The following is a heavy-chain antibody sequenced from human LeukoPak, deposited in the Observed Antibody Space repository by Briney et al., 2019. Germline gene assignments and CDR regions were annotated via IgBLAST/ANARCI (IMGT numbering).Heavy chain of an antibody. D-gene: IGHD6-19*01. V-gene: IGHV3-30*04. CDR1: GFTFSSYA. CDR3: ARDRAAVAGSLAFDI. Sequence: PGRSLRLSCAASGFTFSSYAMHWVRQAPGKGLEWVAVISYDGSNKYYADSVKGRFTISRDNSKNTLYLQMNSLRAEDTAVYYCARDRAAVAGSLAFDIWGQGTMVTVSS. CDR2: ISYDGSNK. J-gene: IGHJ3*02.